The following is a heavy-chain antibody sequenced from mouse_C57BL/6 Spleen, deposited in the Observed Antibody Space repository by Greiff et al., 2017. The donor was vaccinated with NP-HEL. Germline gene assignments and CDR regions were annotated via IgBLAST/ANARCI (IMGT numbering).Heavy chain of an antibody. V-gene: IGHV1-64*01. Sequence: QVQLQQPGAELVKPGASVKLSCKASGYTFTSYWMHWVKQRPGQGLEWIGMIHPNSGSTNYNEKFKSKATLTVDKSSSTAYMQLSSLTSEDSAVYYCAHYYGSSLFWYFDVWGTRTTVTVSS. J-gene: IGHJ1*03. CDR1: GYTFTSYW. D-gene: IGHD1-1*01. CDR3: AHYYGSSLFWYFDV. CDR2: IHPNSGST.